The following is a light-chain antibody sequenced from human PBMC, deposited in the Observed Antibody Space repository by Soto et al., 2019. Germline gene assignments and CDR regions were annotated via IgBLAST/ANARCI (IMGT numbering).Light chain of an antibody. Sequence: DIVLTQSPGTLSLSPGERATLSCRASQSLRDTYLAWYQQKPGQAPRLLIYGASSRATGIPDRFSGSGSGTDFTLTISRLEPEDFAVYYCQQYGSSPPITFGQGTRLEI. CDR3: QQYGSSPPIT. CDR2: GAS. J-gene: IGKJ5*01. CDR1: QSLRDTY. V-gene: IGKV3-20*01.